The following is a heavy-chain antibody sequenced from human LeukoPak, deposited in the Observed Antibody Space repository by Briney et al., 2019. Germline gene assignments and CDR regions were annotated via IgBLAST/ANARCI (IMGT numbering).Heavy chain of an antibody. CDR1: XGSIXSXXXX. Sequence: SETLSLTCTVSXGSIXSXXXXXXXXXXXXXXXLXXXXXXXYSGSTYYNPSLKSRVTISVDTSKNQFSLKLSSVTAADTAVYYCARHWVDSSSWYSANWFDPWGQGTLVTVSS. CDR3: ARHWVDSSSWYSANWFDP. J-gene: IGHJ5*02. V-gene: IGHV4-39*01. D-gene: IGHD6-13*01. CDR2: XXYSGST.